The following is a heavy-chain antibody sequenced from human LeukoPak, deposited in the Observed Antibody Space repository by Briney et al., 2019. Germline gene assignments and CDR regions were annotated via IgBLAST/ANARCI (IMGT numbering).Heavy chain of an antibody. CDR2: ISYDGSNK. J-gene: IGHJ4*02. Sequence: GGSLRLSCAASGFTFSSYAMHWARQAPGKGLEWVAVISYDGSNKYYADSVKGRFTISRDNSKNTLYLQMNSLRAEDTAVYYCARGSLWLQLDYWGQGTLVTVSS. D-gene: IGHD5-24*01. CDR3: ARGSLWLQLDY. V-gene: IGHV3-30-3*01. CDR1: GFTFSSYA.